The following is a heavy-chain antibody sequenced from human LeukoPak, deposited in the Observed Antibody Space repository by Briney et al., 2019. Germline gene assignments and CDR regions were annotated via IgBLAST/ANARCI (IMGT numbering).Heavy chain of an antibody. D-gene: IGHD2-2*01. CDR1: GYTFTSYD. V-gene: IGHV1-8*01. CDR2: MNPNSGNT. J-gene: IGHJ6*03. Sequence: ASVKVSCKASGYTFTSYDINWVRQATGQGLEWMGWMNPNSGNTGYAQKFQGRVTMTRNTSISTAYMELSSLRSEDTAVYFCARKGPANYYYYYMDVWGRGTTVTVSS. CDR3: ARKGPANYYYYYMDV.